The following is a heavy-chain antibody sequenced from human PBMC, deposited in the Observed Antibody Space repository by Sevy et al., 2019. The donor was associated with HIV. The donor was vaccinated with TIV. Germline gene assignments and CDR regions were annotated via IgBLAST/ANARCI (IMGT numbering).Heavy chain of an antibody. CDR2: ISSSSSYI. J-gene: IGHJ3*02. Sequence: GGSLRLSCAASGFTFSSYTMNWVRQAPGKGLEWVSSISSSSSYIYYADSVKGRFTISRDNAKNSLYLQMNSLRAEDTAVYYCARYYYDSSGYYWDAFHIWGQGTMVTVSS. D-gene: IGHD3-22*01. CDR1: GFTFSSYT. V-gene: IGHV3-21*01. CDR3: ARYYYDSSGYYWDAFHI.